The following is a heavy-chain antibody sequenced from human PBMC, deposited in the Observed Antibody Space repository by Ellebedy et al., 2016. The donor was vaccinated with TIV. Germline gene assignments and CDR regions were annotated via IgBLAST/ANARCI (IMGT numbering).Heavy chain of an antibody. D-gene: IGHD1-26*01. CDR3: ARGRGYNGIYSWYSDY. J-gene: IGHJ4*02. V-gene: IGHV3-21*05. Sequence: GGSLRLSCVASGFTFSGYRMNWVRQAPGKGLEWIADISSSATYISYADSVKGRFTISRDNAKNSLYLQMNSLRVEDTAVYYCARGRGYNGIYSWYSDYWGQGTLVTVSS. CDR2: ISSSATYI. CDR1: GFTFSGYR.